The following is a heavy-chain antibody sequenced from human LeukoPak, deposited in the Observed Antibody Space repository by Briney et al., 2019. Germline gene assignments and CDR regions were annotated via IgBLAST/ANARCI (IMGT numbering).Heavy chain of an antibody. CDR2: IWYDGSNK. J-gene: IGHJ4*02. D-gene: IGHD5-24*01. CDR1: GFTFSSYG. Sequence: PGRSLRLSCAASGFTFSSYGMHWVRQAPGKGLEWVAVIWYDGSNKYYADSVKGRFTISRDNSKNTLYPQMNSLRAEDTAVYYCASMPLEMATTGHGYWGQGTLVTVSS. CDR3: ASMPLEMATTGHGY. V-gene: IGHV3-33*01.